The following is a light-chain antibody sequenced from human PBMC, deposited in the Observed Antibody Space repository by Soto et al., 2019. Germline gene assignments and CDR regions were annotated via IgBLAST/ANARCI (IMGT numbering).Light chain of an antibody. CDR2: EVS. CDR3: SSYAGSNNGV. V-gene: IGLV2-8*01. Sequence: QSALTQPPSASGSPGQSVTISCTGTSSDVGDYNYVSWYQQHPGKAPKFMIYEVSVRPSGVPDRFSGSKSGNTASLTVSGLQAEDEADYYCSSYAGSNNGVFGGGTKLTVL. J-gene: IGLJ3*02. CDR1: SSDVGDYNY.